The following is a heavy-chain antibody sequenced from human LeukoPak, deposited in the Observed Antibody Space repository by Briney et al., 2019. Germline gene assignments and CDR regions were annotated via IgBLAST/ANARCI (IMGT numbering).Heavy chain of an antibody. CDR2: ISSSGSTI. V-gene: IGHV3-48*03. Sequence: GGSLRLSCAASGFTFSSYEMNWVRQAPGKGLEWVSYISSSGSTIYYADSVKGRFTISRDNSKNTLYLQMNSLRAEDTAVYYCAKDRRLYLIDYWGQGTLVTVSS. J-gene: IGHJ4*02. CDR1: GFTFSSYE. CDR3: AKDRRLYLIDY. D-gene: IGHD2-8*01.